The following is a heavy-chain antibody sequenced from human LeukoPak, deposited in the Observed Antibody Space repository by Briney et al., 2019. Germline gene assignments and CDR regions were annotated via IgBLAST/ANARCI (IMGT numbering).Heavy chain of an antibody. V-gene: IGHV4-59*01. J-gene: IGHJ2*01. Sequence: PSETLSLTCSVSGGSISSYYWSWVRQPPGKGLEWIGYIYYSGSTNYNPSLKSRVTISGDTSKNQFSLKLSSVTAADTAVYYCARAYYYDSSGYYSKYWYFDLWGRGTLVTVSS. D-gene: IGHD3-22*01. CDR1: GGSISSYY. CDR2: IYYSGST. CDR3: ARAYYYDSSGYYSKYWYFDL.